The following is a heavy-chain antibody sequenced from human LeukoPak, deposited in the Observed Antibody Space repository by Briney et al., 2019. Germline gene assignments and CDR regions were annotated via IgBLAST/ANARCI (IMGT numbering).Heavy chain of an antibody. D-gene: IGHD6-19*01. CDR3: AQGGWLDY. V-gene: IGHV3-23*01. CDR1: GFTFSSSG. Sequence: GGSLRLSCVASGFTFSSSGMSWVRQAPGKGLEWASVISAGGDTTNYADSVKGRFTISRDNAKNSLYLQMNSLRAEDTAVYYCAQGGWLDYRGHGTLVTVSS. J-gene: IGHJ4*01. CDR2: ISAGGDTT.